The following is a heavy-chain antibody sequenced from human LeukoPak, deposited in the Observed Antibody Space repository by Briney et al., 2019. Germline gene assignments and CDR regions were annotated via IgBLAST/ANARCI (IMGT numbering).Heavy chain of an antibody. V-gene: IGHV3-64D*06. CDR1: GFTFSSYA. D-gene: IGHD3-9*01. CDR2: IISNGGST. Sequence: GGSLRLSCSASGFTFSSYAMHWVRQAPGKGLEYVSGIISNGGSTYYADSVKGRFTTSRDNSKNTLYLQMSSLRAEDTAVYYCVQVLTGYYYYFDSWGQGTLVTVSS. J-gene: IGHJ4*02. CDR3: VQVLTGYYYYFDS.